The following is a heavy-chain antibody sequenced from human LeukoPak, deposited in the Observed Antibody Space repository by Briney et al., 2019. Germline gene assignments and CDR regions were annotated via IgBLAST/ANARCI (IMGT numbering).Heavy chain of an antibody. CDR2: ISSSSSYI. D-gene: IGHD6-6*01. CDR1: GFTFSSYS. Sequence: GGSLRLSCAASGFTFSSYSMNWVRQAPGKGLEWVSSISSSSSYIYYAGSVKGRFTISRDNSKNTLYLQMNSLRAEDTAVYYCARGPSEGSPLRYYYYMDVWGKGTTVTVSS. CDR3: ARGPSEGSPLRYYYYMDV. V-gene: IGHV3-21*04. J-gene: IGHJ6*03.